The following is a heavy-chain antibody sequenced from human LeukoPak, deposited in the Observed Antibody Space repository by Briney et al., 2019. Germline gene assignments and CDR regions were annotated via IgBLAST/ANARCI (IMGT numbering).Heavy chain of an antibody. CDR1: GGSISSSSYY. CDR2: IFYSGST. Sequence: PSETLSLTCTVSGGSISSSSYYWGWIRQPPGKGLEWIGSIFYSGSTYYNPSLKSRVTVSLDTSKNQFSLKLSSVTAADTAVYYCARVPMDYDVYYFDYWGQGTLVTVSS. V-gene: IGHV4-39*07. J-gene: IGHJ4*02. D-gene: IGHD3-22*01. CDR3: ARVPMDYDVYYFDY.